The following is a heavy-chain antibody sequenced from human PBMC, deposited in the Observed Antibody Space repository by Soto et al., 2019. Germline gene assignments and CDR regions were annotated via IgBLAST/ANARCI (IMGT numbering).Heavy chain of an antibody. J-gene: IGHJ6*02. CDR3: ARTSPPPYDYVWGSYRLYYYYGMDV. V-gene: IGHV1-18*01. D-gene: IGHD3-16*02. Sequence: QVQLVQSGAEVKKPGASVKVSCKASGYTFTSYGISWVRQAPGQGLEWMGWISAYNGNTNYAQKLQGRVTMTTDTSTSTAYMELRSLRSDDTAVYYCARTSPPPYDYVWGSYRLYYYYGMDVWGQGTTVTVSS. CDR2: ISAYNGNT. CDR1: GYTFTSYG.